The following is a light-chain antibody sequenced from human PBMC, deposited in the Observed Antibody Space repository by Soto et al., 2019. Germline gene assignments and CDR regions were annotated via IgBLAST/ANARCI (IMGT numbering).Light chain of an antibody. V-gene: IGKV3-20*01. Sequence: EIVMTQSPATVSVSPGERATLSCRASQSVSSKLAWYQQKPGQAPRLLIYGASSRATGIPDRFSGSGSGTDFTLTISRLEPEDFAVYYCQQYGSSPRTFGQGTKVDIK. CDR1: QSVSSK. CDR3: QQYGSSPRT. J-gene: IGKJ1*01. CDR2: GAS.